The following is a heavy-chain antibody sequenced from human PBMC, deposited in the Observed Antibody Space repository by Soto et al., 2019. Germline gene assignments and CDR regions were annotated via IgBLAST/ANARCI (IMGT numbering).Heavy chain of an antibody. Sequence: EVQLVESGGGLVQPGRSLRLSCAASGFTFDDYAMHWVRQAPGKGVEWVSGISWNSGSIGYADSVKGRFTISRDNAKNSLYLQMNSLRAEDTALYYCAKDMVAAAGTEAFDIWGQGTMVTVSS. J-gene: IGHJ3*02. CDR3: AKDMVAAAGTEAFDI. CDR2: ISWNSGSI. D-gene: IGHD6-13*01. V-gene: IGHV3-9*01. CDR1: GFTFDDYA.